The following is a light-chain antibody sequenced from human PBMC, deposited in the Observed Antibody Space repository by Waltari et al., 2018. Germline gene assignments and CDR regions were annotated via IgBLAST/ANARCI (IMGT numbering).Light chain of an antibody. Sequence: DIVMTQSPDSLGVSLGERATSNCKSSQSVLHTNNTDYLAWYQKQPGQPPKLLIYWASTREFGVPDGFSGSGYGTCFTLTISSLRAEDVAVYYCQQYYSTPNTFGQGTKLEIK. J-gene: IGKJ2*01. CDR2: WAS. V-gene: IGKV4-1*01. CDR1: QSVLHTNNTDY. CDR3: QQYYSTPNT.